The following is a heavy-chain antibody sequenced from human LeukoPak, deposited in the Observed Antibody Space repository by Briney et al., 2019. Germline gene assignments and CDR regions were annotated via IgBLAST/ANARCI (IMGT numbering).Heavy chain of an antibody. V-gene: IGHV1-18*01. D-gene: IGHD2/OR15-2a*01. J-gene: IGHJ4*02. Sequence: GASVKVSCKASGYTFTSYGISWVRQAPGQGLEWMGWISAYNGNTNYAQKLQGRVTMTTDTSTSTAYMELRSLRSDDTAVYYCARDLAVGHFYPYYFDYWGQGTLVTVSS. CDR2: ISAYNGNT. CDR3: ARDLAVGHFYPYYFDY. CDR1: GYTFTSYG.